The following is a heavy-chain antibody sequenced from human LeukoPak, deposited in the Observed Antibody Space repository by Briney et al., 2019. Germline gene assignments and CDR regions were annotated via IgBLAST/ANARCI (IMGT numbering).Heavy chain of an antibody. V-gene: IGHV3-7*01. J-gene: IGHJ3*02. Sequence: GGSLRLSCAAFGFTFSSYWMSWVRQTPGKGLEWVANIKKDGSEKYYVDSVKGRFTISRDNAKNSLYLQMNNLRAEDTAVYYCAKESRSGSSGWPRGGFDIWGQGTMVTVSS. CDR2: IKKDGSEK. D-gene: IGHD6-19*01. CDR1: GFTFSSYW. CDR3: AKESRSGSSGWPRGGFDI.